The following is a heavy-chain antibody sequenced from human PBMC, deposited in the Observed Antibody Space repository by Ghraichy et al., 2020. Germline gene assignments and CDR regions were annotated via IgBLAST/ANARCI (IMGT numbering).Heavy chain of an antibody. J-gene: IGHJ4*02. CDR3: ARDTARITMVRGPQPFDY. CDR2: INHSGST. D-gene: IGHD3-10*01. Sequence: SETLSLTCAVYGGSFSGYYWSWIRQPPGKGLEWIGEINHSGSTNYNPSLKSRVTTSVDTSKNQFSLKLSSVTAADTAVYYCARDTARITMVRGPQPFDYWGQGTLVTVSS. CDR1: GGSFSGYY. V-gene: IGHV4-34*01.